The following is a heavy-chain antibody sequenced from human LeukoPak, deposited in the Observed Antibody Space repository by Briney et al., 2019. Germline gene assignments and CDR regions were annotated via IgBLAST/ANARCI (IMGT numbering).Heavy chain of an antibody. D-gene: IGHD6-19*01. CDR3: ARDAVAGTADY. CDR1: GFTVGGNY. V-gene: IGHV3-53*01. CDR2: IYSGGST. Sequence: GRSLRLSCAASGFTVGGNYMSWVRQPPGKGLEWVSVIYSGGSTYYADSVKGRFTISRDNSKNTLYLQMNSLRAEDTAVYYCARDAVAGTADYWGQGTLVTVSS. J-gene: IGHJ4*02.